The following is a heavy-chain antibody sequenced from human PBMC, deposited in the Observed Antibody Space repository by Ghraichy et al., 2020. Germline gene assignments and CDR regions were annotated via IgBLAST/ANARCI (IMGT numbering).Heavy chain of an antibody. CDR3: ARLPSPLYGMDV. Sequence: SETLSLTCTVSGGSISTYYWSWIRQPAGKGLEWIGRIYASGSTDYNPSLKSRVTMSVDTSKNQFCLKLSSVTAADTAVYYCARLPSPLYGMDVWGQGTTVTVSS. V-gene: IGHV4-4*07. CDR2: IYASGST. CDR1: GGSISTYY. J-gene: IGHJ6*02.